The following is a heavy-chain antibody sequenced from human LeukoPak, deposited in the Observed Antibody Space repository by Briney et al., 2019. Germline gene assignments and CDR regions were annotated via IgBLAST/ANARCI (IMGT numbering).Heavy chain of an antibody. D-gene: IGHD3-10*01. V-gene: IGHV4-39*01. J-gene: IGHJ4*01. CDR2: IYYSGST. CDR3: ARPDYYGSGXXXY. Sequence: SETLSLTCTVSGGSISSSSYYWGWIRQPPGKGLEWIGSIYYSGSTYYNPSLKSRVTISVDTSKNQFSLKLSSVTAADTAVYYCARPDYYGSGXXXYWGXXTLXTVSS. CDR1: GGSISSSSYY.